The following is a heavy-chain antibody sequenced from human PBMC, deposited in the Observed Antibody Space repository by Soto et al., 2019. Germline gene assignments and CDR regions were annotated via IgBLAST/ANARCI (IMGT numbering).Heavy chain of an antibody. D-gene: IGHD4-17*01. CDR2: INPSGTT. CDR1: GGSFSGYY. CDR3: VRGRDGGAAI. J-gene: IGHJ4*02. V-gene: IGHV4-34*01. Sequence: QVQLQQWGAGLLKPSETLSLTCAVYGGSFSGYYWSWIRQPPGKGLEWIGEINPSGTTNYTPSLKSRVTMSGDTPKNQFSLKMTSVTAADTAVYYCVRGRDGGAAIWGQGTLVTVSS.